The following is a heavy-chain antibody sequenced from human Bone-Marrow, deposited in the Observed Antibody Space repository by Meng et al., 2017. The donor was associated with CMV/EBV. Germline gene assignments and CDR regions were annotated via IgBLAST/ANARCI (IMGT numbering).Heavy chain of an antibody. D-gene: IGHD2-2*01. J-gene: IGHJ4*02. CDR1: GASISSSSYF. Sequence: GSLRLSCTVSGASISSSSYFWDWIRQPPGKGLEWIGSISYGGSTYYNSSLKSRVTISVDMSKNQFTLKLSSVTAADTAVYYCARVVPAAIGGWYWGQGTLVTVSS. V-gene: IGHV4-39*06. CDR2: ISYGGST. CDR3: ARVVPAAIGGWY.